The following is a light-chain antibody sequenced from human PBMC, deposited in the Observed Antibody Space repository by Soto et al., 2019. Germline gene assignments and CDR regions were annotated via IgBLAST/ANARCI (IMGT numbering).Light chain of an antibody. Sequence: QSVVTQPPSVSGSPGQRVTISCTGSSSNIGAGYDVHWYLQLPGTAPKLLVYTNNNRPSGVPDRFSGSKSGTSASLAISGLRAEEEADYYCQSYDSRLSAYVFGSGTKVTVL. J-gene: IGLJ1*01. CDR1: SSNIGAGYD. CDR2: TNN. CDR3: QSYDSRLSAYV. V-gene: IGLV1-40*01.